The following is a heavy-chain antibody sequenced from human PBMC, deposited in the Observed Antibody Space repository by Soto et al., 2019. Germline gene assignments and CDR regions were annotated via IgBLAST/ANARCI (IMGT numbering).Heavy chain of an antibody. J-gene: IGHJ6*02. CDR2: ISSSTTYT. CDR1: GFTFVDYS. CDR3: ARSNYYYGMDV. V-gene: IGHV3-21*05. Sequence: GGSLRLSCAASGFTFVDYSMNWVRQAPGKGLEWISYISSSTTYTNYADSVKGRFTISRDNAKNSLYLQMNSLRAEDTAVYYCARSNYYYGMDVWGQGTTLTVSS.